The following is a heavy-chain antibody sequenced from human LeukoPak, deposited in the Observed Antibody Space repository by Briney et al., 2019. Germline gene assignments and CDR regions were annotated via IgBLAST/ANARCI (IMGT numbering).Heavy chain of an antibody. Sequence: SETLSLTCTVSGGSISSHYWSWIRQPPGKGLEWIGYIYYSGSTNYNPSLKSRVTISVDTSKNQFSLELSSVTAADTAVYYCATSYMVRGVIGWFDPWGQGTLVTVSS. CDR2: IYYSGST. CDR1: GGSISSHY. CDR3: ATSYMVRGVIGWFDP. D-gene: IGHD3-10*01. V-gene: IGHV4-59*11. J-gene: IGHJ5*02.